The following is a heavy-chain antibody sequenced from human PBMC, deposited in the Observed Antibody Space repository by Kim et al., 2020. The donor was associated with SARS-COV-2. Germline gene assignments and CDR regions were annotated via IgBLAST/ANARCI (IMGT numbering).Heavy chain of an antibody. V-gene: IGHV3-7*03. Sequence: GGSLRLSCAASGFTFSSYWMSWVRQAPGKGLEWVANIKQDGSEKYDVDSVKDRFTISRDNGKNSLYLQMNSLRAEDTAVYYCTSTRGSRGYYYGSGSLDYWGQGTLVTVSS. CDR3: TSTRGSRGYYYGSGSLDY. CDR2: IKQDGSEK. CDR1: GFTFSSYW. J-gene: IGHJ4*02. D-gene: IGHD3-10*01.